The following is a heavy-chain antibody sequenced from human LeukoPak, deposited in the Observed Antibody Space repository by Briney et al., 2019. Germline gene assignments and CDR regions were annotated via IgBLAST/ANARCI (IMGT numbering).Heavy chain of an antibody. V-gene: IGHV4-34*01. Sequence: PSETLSLTCAVYGGSFSGYYWSWIRQPPGKGLEWIGEINHSGSTNYNPSLKSRVTISVDTSKNQFSLKLSSVTAADTAVYYCARGRDGYDSYCFDYWGQGTLVTVSS. CDR1: GGSFSGYY. J-gene: IGHJ4*02. CDR3: ARGRDGYDSYCFDY. D-gene: IGHD5-12*01. CDR2: INHSGST.